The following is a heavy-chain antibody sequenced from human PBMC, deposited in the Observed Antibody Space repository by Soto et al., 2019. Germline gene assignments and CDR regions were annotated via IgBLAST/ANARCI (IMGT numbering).Heavy chain of an antibody. J-gene: IGHJ5*02. D-gene: IGHD2-2*01. CDR3: ARVTSPAGYNWFDP. CDR1: GYTFTSYA. V-gene: IGHV1-3*01. CDR2: INAGNGNT. Sequence: ASVKVSCKASGYTFTSYAMHWVRQAPGQRLEWMGWINAGNGNTKYSQKFQGRVTITRDTSASTAYMELSSLRSEDTAVYYCARVTSPAGYNWFDPWGQGTPVTVSS.